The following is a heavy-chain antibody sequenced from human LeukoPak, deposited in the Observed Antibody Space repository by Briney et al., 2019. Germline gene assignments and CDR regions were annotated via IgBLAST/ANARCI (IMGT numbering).Heavy chain of an antibody. CDR1: GFTFSDYY. J-gene: IGHJ4*02. CDR3: ARAPYYYDSSGYIYDY. Sequence: GGSLRLSCAASGFTFSDYYMSWIRQAPGKGLEWVSHISNSGSTIYYADSVKGRFTISRDNAKNSLYLQMNSLRAEDTALYYCARAPYYYDSSGYIYDYWGQGTLVTVSS. D-gene: IGHD3-22*01. V-gene: IGHV3-11*01. CDR2: ISNSGSTI.